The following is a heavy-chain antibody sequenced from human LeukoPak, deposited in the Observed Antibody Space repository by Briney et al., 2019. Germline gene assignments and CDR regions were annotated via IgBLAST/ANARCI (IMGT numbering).Heavy chain of an antibody. CDR3: ARAHGGSGYCLPLDY. Sequence: PGGSLRLSCAASGFTFSSYSTNWVRQAPGKGLDWVSYISSSSNTIYYADSVKGRFTISRDNAKNSLYLQMNSLRDEDTAVYYCARAHGGSGYCLPLDYWGQGTLVTVSS. CDR2: ISSSSNTI. J-gene: IGHJ4*02. CDR1: GFTFSSYS. V-gene: IGHV3-48*02. D-gene: IGHD3-22*01.